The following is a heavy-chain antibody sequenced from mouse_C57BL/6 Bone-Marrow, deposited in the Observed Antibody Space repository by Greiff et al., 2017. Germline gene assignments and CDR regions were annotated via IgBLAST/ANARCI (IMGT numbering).Heavy chain of an antibody. D-gene: IGHD1-1*01. J-gene: IGHJ2*01. CDR3: AREEVYGIRMGYYCDY. Sequence: EVQLQQSGPVLVKPGPSVKISCKASGFTFTDYYMHWVKQSHGKSLEWIGLVYPYNGGSSSNQKFKGKAPLTVDTSSSTASMELNSLTSEDSAVNYCAREEVYGIRMGYYCDYWGQGTTLTVSS. V-gene: IGHV1-36*01. CDR2: VYPYNGGS. CDR1: GFTFTDYY.